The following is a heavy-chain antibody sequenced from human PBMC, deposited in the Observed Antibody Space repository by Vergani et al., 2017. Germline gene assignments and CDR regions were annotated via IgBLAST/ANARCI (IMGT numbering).Heavy chain of an antibody. Sequence: QVQVVQSGAEVKKSGASVKVSCKTSGYTFSNYYMHWVRQAPGQGLEWMGIINPSGGHTNYAQKFKGRVTMTRDTSTSTVYMELSSLRSEYSARYYCARVDYGIFTGYRYWGQGTLVTVSA. D-gene: IGHD3-9*01. CDR3: ARVDYGIFTGYRY. CDR1: GYTFSNYY. J-gene: IGHJ4*02. CDR2: INPSGGHT. V-gene: IGHV1-46*03.